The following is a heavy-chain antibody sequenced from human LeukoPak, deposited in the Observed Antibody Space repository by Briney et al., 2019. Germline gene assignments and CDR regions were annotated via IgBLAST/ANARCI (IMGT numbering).Heavy chain of an antibody. D-gene: IGHD6-19*01. CDR3: TRVAVAGTQWFDP. J-gene: IGHJ5*02. CDR1: GSTFTSYW. Sequence: GESLQISCQGSGSTFTSYWIGWVRQMPGKGLEWMGIIYPGDSDTRYSPSFQGQVTISVDKSISTAYLQWSSLKASDTAMYYCTRVAVAGTQWFDPWGQGTLVTVSS. CDR2: IYPGDSDT. V-gene: IGHV5-51*01.